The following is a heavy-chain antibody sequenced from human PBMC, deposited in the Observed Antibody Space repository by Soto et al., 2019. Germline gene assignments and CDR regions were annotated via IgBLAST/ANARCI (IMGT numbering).Heavy chain of an antibody. CDR2: INSDGSST. J-gene: IGHJ6*02. Sequence: PGGSLRLSCAASGVTVGSIYMSWVRQAPGKGLVWVSRINSDGSSTSYADSVKGRFTISRDNAKNTLYLQMNSLRAEDTAVYYCAREGWAAAGIYPLLYGMDVWGQGTTVTVSS. CDR3: AREGWAAAGIYPLLYGMDV. D-gene: IGHD6-13*01. CDR1: GVTVGSIY. V-gene: IGHV3-74*01.